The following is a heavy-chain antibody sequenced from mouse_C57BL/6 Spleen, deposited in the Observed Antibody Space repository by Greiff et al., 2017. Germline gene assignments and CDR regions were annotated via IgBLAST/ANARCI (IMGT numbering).Heavy chain of an antibody. CDR1: GYTFTSYW. J-gene: IGHJ2*01. Sequence: QVQLQQPGAELVKPGASVKLSCKASGYTFTSYWMHWVKQRPGQGLEWIGMIHPNSGSTNYNEKFKSKATLTVDKSSSTAYMQLSSLTSEDSAVYYCARSDYYGSKGHYYFDYWGQGTTLTVSS. CDR2: IHPNSGST. D-gene: IGHD1-1*01. V-gene: IGHV1-64*01. CDR3: ARSDYYGSKGHYYFDY.